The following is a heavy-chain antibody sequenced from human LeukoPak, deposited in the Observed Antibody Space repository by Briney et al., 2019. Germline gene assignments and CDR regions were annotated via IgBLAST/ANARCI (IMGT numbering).Heavy chain of an antibody. J-gene: IGHJ4*02. CDR3: AREGREWLSVGIDY. CDR2: MSYDGSNK. V-gene: IGHV3-30-3*01. CDR1: AFTFTTYA. D-gene: IGHD6-19*01. Sequence: GGSLRLSCAASAFTFTTYAMYWVRQAPGKGLEWVALMSYDGSNKYYADSLKGRFTISRDNSKNTLYLQMDSLRAEDTAVYYCAREGREWLSVGIDYWGRGTLVTVSS.